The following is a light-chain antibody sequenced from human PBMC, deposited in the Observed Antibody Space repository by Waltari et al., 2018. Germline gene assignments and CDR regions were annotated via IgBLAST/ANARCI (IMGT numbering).Light chain of an antibody. J-gene: IGKJ2*01. CDR2: WAS. CDR3: QQYYSIPYT. CDR1: QNILYSSNSKNY. V-gene: IGKV4-1*01. Sequence: DIVMTQSPDFLAGSLGERATINCKSSQNILYSSNSKNYLAWYQHKPGQPPKLLIYWASTRESGVPDRFSGSGSETDFTLTISSLQAEDVAVYYCQQYYSIPYTFGQGTKLEIK.